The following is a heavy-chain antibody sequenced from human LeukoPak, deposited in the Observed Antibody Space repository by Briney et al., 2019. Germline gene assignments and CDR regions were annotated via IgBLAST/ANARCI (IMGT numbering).Heavy chain of an antibody. CDR1: GFTFTAAW. J-gene: IGHJ4*02. V-gene: IGHV3-15*04. Sequence: GGSLRLSCAASGFTFTAAWMSWVRQAPGKGLEWVGRIESKSDGGTTYYAAPVKGRFTISRDDLKNTLYFQMNSLKTEDTAVYFCTLDDVGLAPDYWGQGTLVTVSS. D-gene: IGHD3-16*01. CDR2: IESKSDGGTT. CDR3: TLDDVGLAPDY.